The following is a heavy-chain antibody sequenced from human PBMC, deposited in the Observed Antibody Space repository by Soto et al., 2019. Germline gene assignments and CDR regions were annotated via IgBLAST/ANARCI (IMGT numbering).Heavy chain of an antibody. CDR3: ARQDIVLMVYANDY. V-gene: IGHV4-39*01. D-gene: IGHD2-8*01. J-gene: IGHJ4*02. CDR1: GASISSSSYY. Sequence: SETLSLTCTVSGASISSSSYYWGWIRQPPGKGLEWIGSIYYSGSTYYNPSLKSRVTISVDTSKNQFSLKLSSVTAADTAVYYCARQDIVLMVYANDYWGQGTLVTVS. CDR2: IYYSGST.